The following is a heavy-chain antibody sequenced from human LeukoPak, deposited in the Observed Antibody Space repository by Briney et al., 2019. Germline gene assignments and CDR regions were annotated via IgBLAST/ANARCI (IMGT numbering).Heavy chain of an antibody. CDR3: AKTTPMAFDI. Sequence: SETLSLTCTVSGYSISSGGYSWSWIRQPPGKGLEWIGYIFYSGSTYYNPSLKSRVTMSLDTSKNQFSLKLSSVTAADTAVFYCAKTTPMAFDIWGQGTMVTVSS. J-gene: IGHJ3*02. CDR2: IFYSGST. V-gene: IGHV4-30-4*07. D-gene: IGHD1-7*01. CDR1: GYSISSGGYS.